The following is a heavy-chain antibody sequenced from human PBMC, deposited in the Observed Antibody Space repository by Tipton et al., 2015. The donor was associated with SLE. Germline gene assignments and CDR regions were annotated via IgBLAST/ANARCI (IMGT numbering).Heavy chain of an antibody. V-gene: IGHV4-59*12. CDR1: GGSISSYY. CDR3: ARDYIVVVPAYFDY. CDR2: IYYSGST. J-gene: IGHJ4*02. D-gene: IGHD2-2*01. Sequence: LRLSCTVSGGSISSYYWSWIRQPPGKGLEWIGYIYYSGSTNYNPSLKSRVTISVDTSKNQFSLKLSSVTAADTAVYYCARDYIVVVPAYFDYWGQGTLVTVSS.